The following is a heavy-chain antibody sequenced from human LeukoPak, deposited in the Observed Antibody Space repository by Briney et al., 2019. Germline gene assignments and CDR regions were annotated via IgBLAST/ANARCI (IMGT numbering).Heavy chain of an antibody. J-gene: IGHJ4*02. D-gene: IGHD3-10*01. V-gene: IGHV3-30*18. CDR2: ISYDGSNK. CDR1: GFTFSSYG. CDR3: AKPRVRGVIITGYFDY. Sequence: PGGSLRLSCAASGFTFSSYGMHWVRQAPGMWLEWVAVISYDGSNKYYADSVKGRFTISRDNSKNTLYLQMNSLRAEDAAVYYCAKPRVRGVIITGYFDYWGQGTLVTVSS.